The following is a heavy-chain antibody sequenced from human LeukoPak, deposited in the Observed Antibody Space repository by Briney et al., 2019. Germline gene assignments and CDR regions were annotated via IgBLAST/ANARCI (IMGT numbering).Heavy chain of an antibody. CDR1: GGSISSSSYY. V-gene: IGHV4-39*07. CDR2: IYYSGST. CDR3: AKDRYCSSPSCWNFDS. Sequence: SETLSLTCTVSGGSISSSSYYWGWIRQPPGKGLEWIGSIYYSGSTYYNPSLKSRVTISVDTSKNQFSLKLSSVTAADTAVYYCAKDRYCSSPSCWNFDSWGQGTLVTVSS. J-gene: IGHJ4*02. D-gene: IGHD2-2*01.